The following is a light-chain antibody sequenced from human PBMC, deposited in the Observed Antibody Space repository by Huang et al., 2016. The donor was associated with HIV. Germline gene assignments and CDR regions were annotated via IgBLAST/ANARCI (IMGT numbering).Light chain of an antibody. CDR3: QHYNSFPWT. J-gene: IGKJ1*01. CDR1: QSVGTW. CDR2: EAS. V-gene: IGKV1-5*03. Sequence: DIQMTQSSATLSASVGDRVTITCRASQSVGTWLAWYQQKPGKAPNLLIYEASTLESGVPSRCSGGGSGTEFTLTINSLQPDDFATYYCQHYNSFPWTFGQGTKVEV.